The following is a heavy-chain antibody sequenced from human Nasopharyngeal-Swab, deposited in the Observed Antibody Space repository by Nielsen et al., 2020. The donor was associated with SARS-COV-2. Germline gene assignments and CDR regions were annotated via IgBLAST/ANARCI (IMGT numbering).Heavy chain of an antibody. Sequence: SVKVSCKASGGTFSSYAISWVRQAPGQGLEWMGGIIPIFGTANYAQKFQGRVTITADESTSTACMELSSLRSEDTAVYYCASPDSPGGVPAARWPYYYYGMDVWGQGTTVTVSS. CDR2: IIPIFGTA. CDR1: GGTFSSYA. CDR3: ASPDSPGGVPAARWPYYYYGMDV. D-gene: IGHD2-2*01. J-gene: IGHJ6*02. V-gene: IGHV1-69*13.